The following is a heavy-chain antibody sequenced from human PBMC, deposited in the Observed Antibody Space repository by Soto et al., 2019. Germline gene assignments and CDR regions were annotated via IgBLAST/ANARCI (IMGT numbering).Heavy chain of an antibody. V-gene: IGHV1-18*01. Sequence: QVQLVQSGAEVKKPGASVKVSCKASGYIFSSYGLSWVRQAPGQGLEWMGWISAYNGNTDYAQKFQGRVTMTTDTSTSTVYMELTSLRSDDTAVYYCARDSGYRDYWGQGTLVTVSS. CDR3: ARDSGYRDY. J-gene: IGHJ4*02. D-gene: IGHD3-22*01. CDR1: GYIFSSYG. CDR2: ISAYNGNT.